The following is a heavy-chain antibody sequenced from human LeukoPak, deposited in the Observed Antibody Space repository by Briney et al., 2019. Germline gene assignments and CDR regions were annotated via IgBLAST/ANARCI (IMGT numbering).Heavy chain of an antibody. J-gene: IGHJ4*02. CDR1: GYTLTKIC. V-gene: IGHV1-24*01. Sequence: SSVKVSCKVSGYTLTKICMHWVRPAPGKGLEWMGRFDPEDGERIYAQKFQGRGTMTADTSTETAYMELRSLKSGDTAVYFCAPDVRRGMYSGSYGDLDNWGPGTLVNVSA. CDR2: FDPEDGER. D-gene: IGHD1-26*01. CDR3: APDVRRGMYSGSYGDLDN.